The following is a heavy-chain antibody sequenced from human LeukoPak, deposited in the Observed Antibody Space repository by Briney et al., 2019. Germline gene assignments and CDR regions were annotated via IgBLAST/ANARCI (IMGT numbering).Heavy chain of an antibody. D-gene: IGHD5-12*01. CDR3: ARLASGNAFDV. CDR1: GDSISSINYH. Sequence: PSETLSLTCTVPGDSISSINYHWGWIRQPPGKGLEWIGSIYYTGTTYYNPSLKSRVTISVDTSKNQFSLKVSSVTAADTAVYSCARLASGNAFDVWGQGTMVTVSS. J-gene: IGHJ3*01. CDR2: IYYTGTT. V-gene: IGHV4-39*01.